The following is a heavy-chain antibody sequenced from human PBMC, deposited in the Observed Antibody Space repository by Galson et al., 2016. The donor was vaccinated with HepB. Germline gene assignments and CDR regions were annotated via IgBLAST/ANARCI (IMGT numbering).Heavy chain of an antibody. CDR3: SSSQRVGDADCSSYGCHIDY. V-gene: IGHV3-21*01. CDR1: GFIFSSYS. Sequence: SLRLSCATSGFIFSSYSMNWVRQAPGKGLEWVSSISGDSNYIYYADSLMGRFTISRDNARNSLYLQMNSLRADDTAVYYCSSSQRVGDADCSSYGCHIDYWGQGTMVTVSS. CDR2: ISGDSNYI. J-gene: IGHJ3*01. D-gene: IGHD2-2*01.